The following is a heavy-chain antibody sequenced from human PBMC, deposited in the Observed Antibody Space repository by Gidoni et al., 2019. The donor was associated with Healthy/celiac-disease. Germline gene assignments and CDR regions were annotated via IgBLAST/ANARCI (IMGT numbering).Heavy chain of an antibody. CDR1: GFPFSSYA. D-gene: IGHD3-22*01. J-gene: IGHJ2*01. CDR3: ARPYDSLGLIVVVMGWYFDL. CDR2: ISYDGSNK. Sequence: QVQLLESGGGVVQPGRSLRLSCAASGFPFSSYAMHWVRQAPGKGLEWVAVISYDGSNKYYADSVKGRFTISRDNSKNTLYLQMNSLRAEDTAVYYCARPYDSLGLIVVVMGWYFDLWGRGTLVTVSS. V-gene: IGHV3-30-3*01.